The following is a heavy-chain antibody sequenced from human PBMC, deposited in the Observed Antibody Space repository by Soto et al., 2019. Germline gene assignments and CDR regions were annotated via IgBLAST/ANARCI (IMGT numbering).Heavy chain of an antibody. CDR1: GGSISSYY. J-gene: IGHJ4*02. CDR3: ARAGELELRWDY. CDR2: IYYSGST. D-gene: IGHD1-7*01. V-gene: IGHV4-59*01. Sequence: QVQLQESGPGLVKPSETLSLTCTVSGGSISSYYWSWIRQPPGKGLEWIGYIYYSGSTNYNPSLKSRVTISVDTSKNQFSRKLSSVTAADTAVYYCARAGELELRWDYWGQGTLVTVSS.